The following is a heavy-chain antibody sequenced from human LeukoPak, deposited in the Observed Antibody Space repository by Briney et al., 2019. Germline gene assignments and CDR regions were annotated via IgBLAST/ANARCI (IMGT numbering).Heavy chain of an antibody. CDR1: GYTFTSYG. D-gene: IGHD5-24*01. J-gene: IGHJ4*02. V-gene: IGHV1-18*01. Sequence: ASVKVSCKASGYTFTSYGISWVRQAPGQGLEWMGWISAYNGNTNYAQKLQGRVTMTTDTSTSTAYMELSSLRSEDTAVYYCARSRDGYNQNDYWGQGTLVTVSS. CDR3: ARSRDGYNQNDY. CDR2: ISAYNGNT.